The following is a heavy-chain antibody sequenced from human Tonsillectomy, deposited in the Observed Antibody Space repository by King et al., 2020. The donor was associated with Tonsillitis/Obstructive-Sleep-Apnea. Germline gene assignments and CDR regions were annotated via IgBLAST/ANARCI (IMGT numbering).Heavy chain of an antibody. CDR2: IYYSGST. D-gene: IGHD2-2*01. CDR1: GGSISSSSYY. J-gene: IGHJ6*03. V-gene: IGHV4-39*01. CDR3: ARGSVVNYYYYSMDV. Sequence: QLQESGPGLVKPSETLSLTCTVSGGSISSSSYYWGWIRQPPGKGLEWIGSIYYSGSTYYNPSLKSRVTISVDTSKNQFSLKLSSVTAADTAVYYCARGSVVNYYYYSMDVWGKGTSVTVSS.